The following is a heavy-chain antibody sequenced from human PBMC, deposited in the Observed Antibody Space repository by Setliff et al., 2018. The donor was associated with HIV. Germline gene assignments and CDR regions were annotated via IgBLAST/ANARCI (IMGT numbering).Heavy chain of an antibody. J-gene: IGHJ4*02. CDR2: ISSSGTTI. CDR3: ARDGLEGDMAGRQRTYAFGY. V-gene: IGHV3-48*01. Sequence: PGGSLRLSCAASGFTFSNYRMNWVRQAPGKGLEWLSYISSSGTTIRYADSVKGRFTISRDNAQKSLYLQMSSLRAEDTAVYYCARDGLEGDMAGRQRTYAFGYWGQGTLVTVSS. D-gene: IGHD2-15*01. CDR1: GFTFSNYR.